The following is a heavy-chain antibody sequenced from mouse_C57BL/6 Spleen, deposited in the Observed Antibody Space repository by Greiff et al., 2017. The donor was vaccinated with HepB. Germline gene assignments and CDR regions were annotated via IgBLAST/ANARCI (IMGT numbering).Heavy chain of an antibody. CDR2: ISDGGSYT. D-gene: IGHD2-4*01. V-gene: IGHV5-4*01. CDR1: GFTFSSYA. J-gene: IGHJ3*01. Sequence: DVQLVESGGGLVKPGGSLKLSCAASGFTFSSYAMSWVRQTPEKRLEWVATISDGGSYTYYPDNVKGRFTISRDNAKNNLYLQMSHLKSEDTAMYYCARDYDYDVGWFAYWGQGTLVTVSA. CDR3: ARDYDYDVGWFAY.